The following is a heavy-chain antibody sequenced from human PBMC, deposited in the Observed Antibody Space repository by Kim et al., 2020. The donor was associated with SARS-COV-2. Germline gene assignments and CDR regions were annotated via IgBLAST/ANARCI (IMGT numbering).Heavy chain of an antibody. Sequence: GGSLRLSCAASGFTFSSYGMHWVRQAPGKGLEWVAVISYDGSNKYYADSVKGRFTISRDNSKNTLYLQMNSLRAEDTAVYYCAKGIAYYGENETYWGQGTLVTVSS. J-gene: IGHJ4*02. CDR1: GFTFSSYG. D-gene: IGHD4-17*01. CDR3: AKGIAYYGENETY. CDR2: ISYDGSNK. V-gene: IGHV3-30*18.